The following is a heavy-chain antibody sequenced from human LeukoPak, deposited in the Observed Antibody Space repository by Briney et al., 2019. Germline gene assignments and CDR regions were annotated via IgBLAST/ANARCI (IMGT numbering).Heavy chain of an antibody. CDR3: ARVIRYGSGNYYYFDY. D-gene: IGHD3-10*01. V-gene: IGHV3-23*01. CDR2: ISDSGGDT. J-gene: IGHJ4*02. Sequence: PGGSLRLSCAASGFIFNNFALNWVRQAPEKGVEWVSDISDSGGDTYYADSVRGRFTISRDNFKNTLYLQMNSLRADDTAIYYCARVIRYGSGNYYYFDYWGQGTLVTVSS. CDR1: GFIFNNFA.